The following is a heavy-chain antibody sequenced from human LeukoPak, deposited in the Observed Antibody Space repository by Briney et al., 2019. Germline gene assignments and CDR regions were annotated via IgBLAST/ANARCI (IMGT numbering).Heavy chain of an antibody. J-gene: IGHJ4*02. Sequence: GASVEVSCKASGYTFTSYGISWVRQAPGQGLEWMGWINAYNGNTNYAQKLQGRVTMTTDTPTSTAYMELRSLRSDDTAVYYCARVRSYCSSTSCYSFDYWGQGTLVTVSS. D-gene: IGHD2-2*01. CDR1: GYTFTSYG. V-gene: IGHV1-18*01. CDR3: ARVRSYCSSTSCYSFDY. CDR2: INAYNGNT.